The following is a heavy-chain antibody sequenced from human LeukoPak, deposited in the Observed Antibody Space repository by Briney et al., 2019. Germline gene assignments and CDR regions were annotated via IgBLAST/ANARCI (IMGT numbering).Heavy chain of an antibody. D-gene: IGHD6-19*01. J-gene: IGHJ4*02. CDR1: GGSFSGYY. V-gene: IGHV4-34*01. Sequence: SETLSLTCAVYGGSFSGYYWSWIRQPPGKWLEWIGEINHSGSTNYNPSLKSRVTISVDTSKNQFSLKLSSVTAADTAVYYCARVIQAVAGTGDYWGQGTLVTVSS. CDR3: ARVIQAVAGTGDY. CDR2: INHSGST.